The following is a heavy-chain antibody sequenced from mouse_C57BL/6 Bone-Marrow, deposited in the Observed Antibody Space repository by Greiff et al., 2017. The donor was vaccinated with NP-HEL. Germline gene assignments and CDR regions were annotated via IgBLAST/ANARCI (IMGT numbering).Heavy chain of an antibody. CDR3: ARSLYDSNYRFAY. CDR1: GYAFSSSW. Sequence: QVQLQQSGPELVKPGASVKISCKASGYAFSSSWMNWVKQRPGKGLEWIGRIYPGDGDTNYNGKFKGKATLTADKSSSTAYMQLSSLTSEDSAVYFCARSLYDSNYRFAYWGQGTLVTVSA. D-gene: IGHD2-5*01. J-gene: IGHJ3*01. CDR2: IYPGDGDT. V-gene: IGHV1-82*01.